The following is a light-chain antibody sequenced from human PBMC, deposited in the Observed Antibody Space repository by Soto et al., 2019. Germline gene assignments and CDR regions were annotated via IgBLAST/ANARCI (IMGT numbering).Light chain of an antibody. CDR1: RNIGGW. Sequence: DIQMTQSPSTLSASIGDRVTITCRASRNIGGWLAWYQQKAGKALNLLIYKASTLETGVPSRFSGSASGTEFTLTISSLQPDDFATYYCQQHANYPITFGGGTKVEI. V-gene: IGKV1-5*03. J-gene: IGKJ4*01. CDR3: QQHANYPIT. CDR2: KAS.